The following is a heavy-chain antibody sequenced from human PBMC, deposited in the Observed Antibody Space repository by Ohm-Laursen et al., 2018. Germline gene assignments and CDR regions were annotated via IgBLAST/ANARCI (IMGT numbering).Heavy chain of an antibody. CDR3: AKDSYDSSGYCFDY. CDR2: ISGSGGST. J-gene: IGHJ4*02. CDR1: GFTFSTYA. Sequence: SLRLSCAASGFTFSTYAMSWVRQAPGKGLEWVSAISGSGGSTFHADSVKGRFTISRDNSKNTLYLQMNSLRAEDTAIYYCAKDSYDSSGYCFDYWGQGTLVTVSS. D-gene: IGHD3-22*01. V-gene: IGHV3-23*01.